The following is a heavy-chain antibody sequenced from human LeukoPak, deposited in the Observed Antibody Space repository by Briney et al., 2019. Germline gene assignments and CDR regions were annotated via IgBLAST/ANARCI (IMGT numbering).Heavy chain of an antibody. Sequence: NPSETLSLTCTVSGXSISSSSDYWGWIRQPPGKGLEWIGTIYYSGTTYYSPSLKSRVAISIDTSKNQFSLKVNSVTAADTAVYYCARHFPHMDYTGWSQGWFDPWGQGTLFTVSS. V-gene: IGHV4-39*01. CDR1: GXSISSSSDY. CDR2: IYYSGTT. CDR3: ARHFPHMDYTGWSQGWFDP. J-gene: IGHJ5*02. D-gene: IGHD6-19*01.